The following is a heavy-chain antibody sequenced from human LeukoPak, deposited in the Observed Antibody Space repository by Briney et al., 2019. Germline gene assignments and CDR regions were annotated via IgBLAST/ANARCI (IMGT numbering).Heavy chain of an antibody. CDR2: INWNGGST. J-gene: IGHJ4*02. V-gene: IGHV3-20*04. CDR3: ASGGLNTATFDY. D-gene: IGHD6-25*01. CDR1: GFTFDDYG. Sequence: PGGSLRLSCAASGFTFDDYGMSWVRQAPGKRLEWVSGINWNGGSTGYADPVKGRFTISRDNAKNSLYLQMNSLRAEDTALYYCASGGLNTATFDYWGQGTLVTVSS.